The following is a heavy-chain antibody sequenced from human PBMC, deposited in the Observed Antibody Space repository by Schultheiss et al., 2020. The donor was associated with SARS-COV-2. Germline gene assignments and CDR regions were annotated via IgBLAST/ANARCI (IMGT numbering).Heavy chain of an antibody. J-gene: IGHJ4*02. V-gene: IGHV3-23*01. CDR3: AIHYYGSGSYYNFDY. D-gene: IGHD3-10*01. CDR1: GFTFSSCA. Sequence: GGSLRLSCAASGFTFSSCALHWVRQAPGKGLEWVSAISGSGGSTYYADSVKGRFTISRDNSKNTLYLQMNSLRAEDTAVYYCAIHYYGSGSYYNFDYWGQGTLVTVSS. CDR2: ISGSGGST.